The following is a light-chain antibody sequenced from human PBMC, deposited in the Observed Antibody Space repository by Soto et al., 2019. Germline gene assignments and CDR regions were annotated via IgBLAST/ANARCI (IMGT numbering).Light chain of an antibody. V-gene: IGLV6-57*02. Sequence: QSVSESPGKTVTISCTGSSGSLASNYVQWYQQRPGSAPTTVIYEDNQRPSGVPDRFSGSIDSSSNSASLTISGLKTEDEADYYCQSYDSSNQRVFGGGTQLTVL. CDR2: EDN. CDR3: QSYDSSNQRV. CDR1: SGSLASNY. J-gene: IGLJ3*02.